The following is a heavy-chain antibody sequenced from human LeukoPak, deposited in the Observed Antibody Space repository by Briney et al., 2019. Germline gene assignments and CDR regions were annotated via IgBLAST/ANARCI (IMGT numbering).Heavy chain of an antibody. D-gene: IGHD3-22*01. CDR1: GGSISSSNW. V-gene: IGHV4-4*02. CDR3: ARGESYYDSSGYYAFDY. CDR2: IYHSGST. J-gene: IGHJ4*02. Sequence: PSETLSLTCAVSGGSISSSNWWSWVRQPPGKGLEWIGEIYHSGSTNYNPSLKSRVTISVDKSKNQFSLKLSSVTAADTAVYYCARGESYYDSSGYYAFDYWGQGTLVTVSS.